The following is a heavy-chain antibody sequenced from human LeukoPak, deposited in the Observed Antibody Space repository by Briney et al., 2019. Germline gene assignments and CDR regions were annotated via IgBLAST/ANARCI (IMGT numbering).Heavy chain of an antibody. Sequence: SETLALTCSVSGGSISSSSYYWGWIRQSPGKGLEWIGSMYYRGTTYENSSLKSRLTLSIDTSNNQFSLKLTSVTAADTAVYDCAREYSRSVVAGSRPDLWGQGLLVTVSS. J-gene: IGHJ4*02. CDR2: MYYRGTT. D-gene: IGHD2-21*01. CDR1: GGSISSSSYY. V-gene: IGHV4-39*02. CDR3: AREYSRSVVAGSRPDL.